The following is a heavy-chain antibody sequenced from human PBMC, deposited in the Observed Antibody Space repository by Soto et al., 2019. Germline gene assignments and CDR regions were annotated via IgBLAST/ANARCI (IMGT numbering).Heavy chain of an antibody. V-gene: IGHV3-30*04. J-gene: IGHJ6*02. D-gene: IGHD1-26*01. Sequence: GGSLRLSCAAAGFTFSTFAMHWVRQAPGKGLEWLAFISYDGRNKYYADSGRGGFIISSYNSKNTLYLQMNSLRTEDTAMYYCARDHNRLVGANAHQYGMDVWGQGTTVTVSS. CDR3: ARDHNRLVGANAHQYGMDV. CDR1: GFTFSTFA. CDR2: ISYDGRNK.